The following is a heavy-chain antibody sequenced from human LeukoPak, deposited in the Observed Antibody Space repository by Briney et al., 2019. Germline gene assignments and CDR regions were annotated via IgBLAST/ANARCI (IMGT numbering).Heavy chain of an antibody. J-gene: IGHJ4*02. CDR3: AKIVGATSQYFDY. Sequence: GGSLRLSCAASGFTFSSYSMNWVRQAPGKGLELVAFIRYDGSNKYYADSVKGRFTISRDNSKNTLYLQMNSLRAEDTAVYYCAKIVGATSQYFDYWGQGTLVTVSS. V-gene: IGHV3-30*02. CDR1: GFTFSSYS. D-gene: IGHD1-26*01. CDR2: IRYDGSNK.